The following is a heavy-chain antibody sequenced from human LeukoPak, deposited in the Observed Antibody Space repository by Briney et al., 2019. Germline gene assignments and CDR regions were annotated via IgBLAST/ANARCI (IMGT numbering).Heavy chain of an antibody. J-gene: IGHJ4*02. V-gene: IGHV3-53*01. CDR2: IYVGGSA. Sequence: GGSLRLSCAASGFTFSSYAMSWVRQTPGKGLEWVSVIYVGGSAYYADSVKGRFTISGDSSKNTLYLQMNSLRAEDTAVYYCARLKIDGTHFDYWGQGTLVTVSS. CDR3: ARLKIDGTHFDY. D-gene: IGHD3-9*01. CDR1: GFTFSSYA.